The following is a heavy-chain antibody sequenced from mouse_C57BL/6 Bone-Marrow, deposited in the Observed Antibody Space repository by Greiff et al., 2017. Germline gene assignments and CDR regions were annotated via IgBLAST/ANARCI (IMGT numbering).Heavy chain of an antibody. J-gene: IGHJ1*03. Sequence: VKLVESGAELMKPGASVKLSCKATGYTFTGYWIEWVKQRPGHGLEWIGEILPGSGSTNYNEKFKGKATFTADTSSNTAYMQLSSLTTEDSAIYYCARRDYYGSSPTPYFDVWGTGTTVTVSS. CDR2: ILPGSGST. V-gene: IGHV1-9*01. CDR3: ARRDYYGSSPTPYFDV. CDR1: GYTFTGYW. D-gene: IGHD1-1*01.